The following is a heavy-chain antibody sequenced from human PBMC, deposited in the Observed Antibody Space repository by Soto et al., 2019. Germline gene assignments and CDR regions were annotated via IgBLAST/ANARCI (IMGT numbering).Heavy chain of an antibody. V-gene: IGHV3-23*01. CDR1: GFTFSRDG. CDR2: ITDNGGST. Sequence: EVQLLESGGGLVQAGGSLRLSCAASGFTFSRDGMSWVRQAPGKGLEWVSLITDNGGSTYYADSVKGRFTISRDNTKNTLFLQINSLRAEDTAVYYCAKERATTTAFDYWGQGALVTVSS. J-gene: IGHJ4*02. CDR3: AKERATTTAFDY. D-gene: IGHD4-17*01.